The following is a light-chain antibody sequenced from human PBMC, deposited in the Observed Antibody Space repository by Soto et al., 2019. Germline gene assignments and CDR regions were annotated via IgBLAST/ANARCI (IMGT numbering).Light chain of an antibody. CDR2: GAS. CDR1: QTVGRYY. CDR3: QQYASSPLT. J-gene: IGKJ4*01. V-gene: IGKV3-20*01. Sequence: EIVLTQSPGSLSLSPGERATLSCRASQTVGRYYLAWYQQKPGQTPRLLIHGASNRATGIPDRISGSGSGTDFTLIISRLEPEDFAVYYCQQYASSPLTFGGGTKVEIK.